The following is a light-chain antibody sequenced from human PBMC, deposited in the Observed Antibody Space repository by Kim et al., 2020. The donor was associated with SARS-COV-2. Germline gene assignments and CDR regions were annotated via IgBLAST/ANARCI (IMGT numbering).Light chain of an antibody. CDR1: QISSSY. Sequence: ASVGDRVTIPCRARQISSSYLNWYQQKPGKAPKLLIYAASSLQSGVPSRFSGSGSGTDFTLTISSLQPEDFATYYCQQSYSTPRTFGQGTKVDIK. J-gene: IGKJ1*01. CDR3: QQSYSTPRT. CDR2: AAS. V-gene: IGKV1-39*01.